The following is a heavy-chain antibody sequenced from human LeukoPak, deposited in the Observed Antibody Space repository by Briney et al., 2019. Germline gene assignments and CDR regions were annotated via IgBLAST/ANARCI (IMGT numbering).Heavy chain of an antibody. CDR2: IYYSGST. CDR1: GGSISSYY. D-gene: IGHD3-10*01. V-gene: IGHV4-59*01. J-gene: IGHJ3*02. CDR3: ARKIRGTSSAFDI. Sequence: SETLSLTCTVSGGSISSYYWSWIRQPPGKGLEWIGYIYYSGSTNYNPSLKSRVTISVDTSKNQFSLKLSSVTAADTAVYYCARKIRGTSSAFDIWGQGTMVTVSS.